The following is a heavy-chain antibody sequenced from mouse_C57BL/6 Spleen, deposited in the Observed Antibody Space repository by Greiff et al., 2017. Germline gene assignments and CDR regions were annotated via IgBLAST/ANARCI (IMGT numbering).Heavy chain of an antibody. CDR3: ARERLGEYYFDY. Sequence: VQLQQSGPGLVKPSQSLSLTCSVTGYSITSGYYWNWIRQFPGNKLEWMGYISYDGSNNYNPSLKNRIPITRDTSKNQFFLKLNSVTTEDTATYYCARERLGEYYFDYWGQGTTLTVSS. CDR2: ISYDGSN. J-gene: IGHJ2*01. D-gene: IGHD4-1*01. CDR1: GYSITSGYY. V-gene: IGHV3-6*01.